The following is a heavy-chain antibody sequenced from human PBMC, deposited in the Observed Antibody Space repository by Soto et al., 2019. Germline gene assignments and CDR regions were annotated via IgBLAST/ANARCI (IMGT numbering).Heavy chain of an antibody. CDR1: GGSISSSSYY. CDR3: ARGGRGYSFGYIDY. V-gene: IGHV4-39*01. Sequence: SETLSLTCTVSGGSISSSSYYWGWIRQPPGKGLEWIGSIYYSGNTYYNPSLKSRVTISVDTAKNQFSLKLSSVTAADTAVYYCARGGRGYSFGYIDYWGQGTLVTVSS. CDR2: IYYSGNT. D-gene: IGHD5-18*01. J-gene: IGHJ4*02.